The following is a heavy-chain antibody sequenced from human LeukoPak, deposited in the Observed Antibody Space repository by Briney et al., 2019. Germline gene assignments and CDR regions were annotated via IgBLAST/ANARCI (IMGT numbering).Heavy chain of an antibody. CDR1: GFTFTNHW. V-gene: IGHV3-7*01. D-gene: IGHD5-18*01. Sequence: GGSLRLSCAASGFTFTNHWMHWVRQAPGKGLEWVANIKSDGSEKYYVDSVKGRFTISRDNDKNLLYLQMNSLRAEDTAVYYCARDRGYNYGHFDYWGQGTLVTVSS. CDR3: ARDRGYNYGHFDY. CDR2: IKSDGSEK. J-gene: IGHJ4*02.